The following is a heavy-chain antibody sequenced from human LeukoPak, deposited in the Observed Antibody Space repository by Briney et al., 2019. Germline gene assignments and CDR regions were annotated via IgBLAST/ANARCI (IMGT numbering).Heavy chain of an antibody. D-gene: IGHD3-3*01. Sequence: GGSLRPSCAATGFTFSSYAMSWVRQAPGKGLEWVSTISGSGGSTDYADSVKGRLTISRDNSKNTLYLQMNSLRAEDTAVYYCAKQPRRKESYDFWSGYLYGDWGQGTLVTVSS. V-gene: IGHV3-23*01. J-gene: IGHJ4*02. CDR1: GFTFSSYA. CDR3: AKQPRRKESYDFWSGYLYGD. CDR2: ISGSGGST.